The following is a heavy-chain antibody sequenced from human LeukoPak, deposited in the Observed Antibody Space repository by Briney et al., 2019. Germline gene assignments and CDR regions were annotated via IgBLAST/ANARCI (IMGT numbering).Heavy chain of an antibody. CDR2: ISAYNGNT. D-gene: IGHD1-26*01. V-gene: IGHV1-18*01. J-gene: IGHJ4*02. CDR3: ARGLISRIVGATY. Sequence: ASVKVSGKPSGYTFTSYGISWGRQAPAQGLGWMGWISAYNGNTNYAQNLQGRATITTDTSTSTPHMELRSLRSDDTVVYYCARGLISRIVGATYWGQGTLVTVSS. CDR1: GYTFTSYG.